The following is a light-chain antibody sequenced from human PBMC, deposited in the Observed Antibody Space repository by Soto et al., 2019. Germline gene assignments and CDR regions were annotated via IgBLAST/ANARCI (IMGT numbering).Light chain of an antibody. J-gene: IGKJ1*01. Sequence: ETVLRQSPGSLSLFPGDRATLSCKSSQSVRNKYLAWLKQKPGQAPSLLISGASTRATGVPDRFSGSGSGAEFTLTISSLKSEDFEVYYCHQYYNWPWTFGQGTKVDIK. CDR1: QSVRNKY. CDR2: GAS. V-gene: IGKV3D-15*01. CDR3: HQYYNWPWT.